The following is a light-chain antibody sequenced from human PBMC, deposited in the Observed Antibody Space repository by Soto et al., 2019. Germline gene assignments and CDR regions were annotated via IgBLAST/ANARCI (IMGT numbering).Light chain of an antibody. Sequence: EIVLTQSPATLSLSPGERATLSCRASQSVSSYLAWYQQKPGQAPRLLIYDASKRATGIPGRFTGSGSGTDFTLTISSLEPEDFAVYYCQQRSNWPPSLTFGGGTQVDIK. J-gene: IGKJ4*01. CDR3: QQRSNWPPSLT. CDR2: DAS. V-gene: IGKV3-11*01. CDR1: QSVSSY.